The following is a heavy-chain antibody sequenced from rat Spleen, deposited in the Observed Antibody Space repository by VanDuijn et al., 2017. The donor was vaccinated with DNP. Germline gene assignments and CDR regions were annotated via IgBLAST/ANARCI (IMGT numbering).Heavy chain of an antibody. D-gene: IGHD1-2*01. V-gene: IGHV5-27*01. CDR1: GFTFSNYY. J-gene: IGHJ2*01. CDR2: ITSGVGST. CDR3: TTDPSYYSSPFAY. Sequence: EVQLVESGGGLVQPGRSLKLSCAASGFTFSNYYMAWVRQAPTEGLEWVAYITSGVGSTYYRDSVKGRFTISRDNAKATLYLQMDSLRSEDTATYYCTTDPSYYSSPFAYWGQGVMVTVSS.